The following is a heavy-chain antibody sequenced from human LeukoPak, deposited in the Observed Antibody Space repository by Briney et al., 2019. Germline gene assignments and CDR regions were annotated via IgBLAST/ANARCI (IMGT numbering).Heavy chain of an antibody. CDR3: VREGPGGSYFHS. Sequence: ASETLSLTCSVSGFSISSGYYWGWIRQPPGKGLEWIASAYHSGSSYSNPSLKSRVTIALDTSRNHLSLNLTSVTAEDTAVYYCVREGPGGSYFHSWGQGTLVTVSS. CDR2: AYHSGSS. V-gene: IGHV4-38-2*02. CDR1: GFSISSGYY. J-gene: IGHJ4*02. D-gene: IGHD1-26*01.